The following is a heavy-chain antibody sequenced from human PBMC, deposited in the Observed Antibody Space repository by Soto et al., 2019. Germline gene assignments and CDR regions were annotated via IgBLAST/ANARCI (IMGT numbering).Heavy chain of an antibody. Sequence: GGSLRLSCAASGFTFSSYWMSWVRQAPGKGLEWVANIKQDGSEKYYVDSVKGRFTISRDNAKNSLYLQMNSLRAEDTAVYYCARTITIFGVANDAFDIWGQGTMVTVSS. J-gene: IGHJ3*02. V-gene: IGHV3-7*01. CDR2: IKQDGSEK. CDR3: ARTITIFGVANDAFDI. CDR1: GFTFSSYW. D-gene: IGHD3-3*01.